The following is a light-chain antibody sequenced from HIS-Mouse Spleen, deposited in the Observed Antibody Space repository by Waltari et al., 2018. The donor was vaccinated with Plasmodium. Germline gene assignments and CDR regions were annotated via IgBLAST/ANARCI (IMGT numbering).Light chain of an antibody. Sequence: AIQMTQSPSSLSASVGDRVIITCRDSQGRRNDLGWYQQKPGKAPKLLISAASSLHSGVPSRFSGSRSGTDFTLTISSLQPEDFATYYCLQDYNDPYTFGHGTKLEIK. V-gene: IGKV1-6*01. CDR3: LQDYNDPYT. CDR2: AAS. CDR1: QGRRND. J-gene: IGKJ2*01.